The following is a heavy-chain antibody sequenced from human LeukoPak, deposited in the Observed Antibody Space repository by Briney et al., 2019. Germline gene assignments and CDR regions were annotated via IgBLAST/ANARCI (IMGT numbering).Heavy chain of an antibody. J-gene: IGHJ4*02. V-gene: IGHV3-23*01. Sequence: GGSLRLSCAASGFTFSSYAMSWVRQAPGKGLEWVSAISGSGGSTYYADSVKGRFTISRDNSKNPLYPQMNSLRAEDTAVYYCAKEGHSYSSGLNWGQGTLVTVSS. CDR3: AKEGHSYSSGLN. CDR1: GFTFSSYA. CDR2: ISGSGGST. D-gene: IGHD6-19*01.